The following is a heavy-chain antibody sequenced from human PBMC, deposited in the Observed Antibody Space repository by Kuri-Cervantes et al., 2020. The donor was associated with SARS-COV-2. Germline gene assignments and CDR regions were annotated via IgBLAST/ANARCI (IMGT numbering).Heavy chain of an antibody. V-gene: IGHV4-34*01. CDR1: GGSFSGYY. J-gene: IGHJ6*03. D-gene: IGHD6-13*01. CDR3: ARWRYSSSWRYYCYMDV. CDR2: INHNGST. Sequence: SETLSLTCAVYGGSFSGYYWSWIRQPPGKGLEWIGEINHNGSTNYNPSLKSRVTISVDTSKNQFSLKLSSVTAADTAVYYCARWRYSSSWRYYCYMDVWGKGTTVTVSS.